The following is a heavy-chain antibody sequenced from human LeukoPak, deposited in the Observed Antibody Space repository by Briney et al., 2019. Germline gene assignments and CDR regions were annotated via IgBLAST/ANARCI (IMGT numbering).Heavy chain of an antibody. CDR3: ASPVAGTGGPDAFDI. CDR2: ISAYNGNT. D-gene: IGHD6-19*01. CDR1: GYTFTSYG. Sequence: GASVKVSCKASGYTFTSYGISWVRQAPGQGLEWMGWISAYNGNTNYAQKLQGRVTMTTDTSTSTAYMELRSLRSDDTAVYYCASPVAGTGGPDAFDIWGQGTMVTVSS. V-gene: IGHV1-18*01. J-gene: IGHJ3*02.